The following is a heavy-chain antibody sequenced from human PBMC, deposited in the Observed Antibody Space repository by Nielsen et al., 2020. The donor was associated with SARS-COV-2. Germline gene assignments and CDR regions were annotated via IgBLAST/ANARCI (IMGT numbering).Heavy chain of an antibody. D-gene: IGHD6-25*01. CDR1: GFTFSGHW. CDR2: IKSDGSST. J-gene: IGHJ6*02. Sequence: GESLKISCEASGFTFSGHWMHWVRQAPGKGLLWVSRIKSDGSSTNYADSVKGRFTISRDNAKNTLYLQMNSLRAEDTAVYYCARDGGGFLDVWGQGTTVTVSS. V-gene: IGHV3-74*01. CDR3: ARDGGGFLDV.